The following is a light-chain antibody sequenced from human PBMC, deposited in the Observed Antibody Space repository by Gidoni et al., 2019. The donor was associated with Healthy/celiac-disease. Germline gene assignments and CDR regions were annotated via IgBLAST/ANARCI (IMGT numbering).Light chain of an antibody. V-gene: IGKV1-9*01. CDR2: DAS. J-gene: IGKJ1*01. CDR1: QSISSC. CDR3: QQLNSYPPWT. Sequence: DIQLTQSPSFLSASVGDRVTITCRASQSISSCLAWYQQKPGKDPKLLIYDASTWQSGVPSRFSGSGSGTEFTLTISSLQPEDFATYYCQQLNSYPPWTFXQXTKVXIK.